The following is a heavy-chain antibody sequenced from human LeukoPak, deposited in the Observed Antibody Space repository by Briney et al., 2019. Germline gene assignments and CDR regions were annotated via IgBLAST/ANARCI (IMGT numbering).Heavy chain of an antibody. J-gene: IGHJ4*02. Sequence: KPSETLSLTCAVSGYSISSGYYWGWIRQPPGKGLEWIGSIYHSGSTYYNPSLKSRVTISADTSKNQFSLKLSSVTAADTAVYYCARHAQQLASAPIDYWGQGTLVTVSS. CDR1: GYSISSGYY. CDR3: ARHAQQLASAPIDY. V-gene: IGHV4-38-2*01. CDR2: IYHSGST. D-gene: IGHD6-13*01.